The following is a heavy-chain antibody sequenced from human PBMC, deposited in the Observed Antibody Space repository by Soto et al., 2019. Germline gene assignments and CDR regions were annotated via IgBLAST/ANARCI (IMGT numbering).Heavy chain of an antibody. J-gene: IGHJ4*02. CDR3: ARDLGYYESDGYFDY. CDR2: ISSSGSII. CDR1: GFTFSDNY. Sequence: GGSLRLSCAASGFTFSDNYMSWIRQAPGKGLEWVSYISSSGSIIYYADSVKGRFTISRDNAKNSLYLQMNSLRAEDTAVYYCARDLGYYESDGYFDYWGRGALVTVSS. V-gene: IGHV3-11*01. D-gene: IGHD3-22*01.